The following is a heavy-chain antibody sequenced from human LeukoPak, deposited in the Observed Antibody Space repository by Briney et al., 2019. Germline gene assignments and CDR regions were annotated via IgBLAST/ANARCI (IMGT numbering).Heavy chain of an antibody. V-gene: IGHV4-4*07. CDR1: GGFIRSNY. J-gene: IGHJ5*02. CDR3: ARDREHCSSTSCSRWFDP. Sequence: SETLSLTCTVSGGFIRSNYWSWIRQPAGKGLEWIGRIYTSGSTNYNPSLKSRVTMSVDTSKNQFSLKLSSVTAADTAVYYCARDREHCSSTSCSRWFDPWGQGTLVTVSS. D-gene: IGHD2-2*01. CDR2: IYTSGST.